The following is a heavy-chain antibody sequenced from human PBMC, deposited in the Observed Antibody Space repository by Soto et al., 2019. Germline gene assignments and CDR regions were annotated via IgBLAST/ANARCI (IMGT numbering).Heavy chain of an antibody. D-gene: IGHD3-10*01. CDR1: GFTFSSYA. CDR2: ISYDGSNK. CDR3: ARSLWFGELFASDY. J-gene: IGHJ4*02. Sequence: GGSLRLSCAASGFTFSSYAMHWVRQAPGKGLEGVAVISYDGSNKYYADSVKGRFTISRDNSKNTLYLQMNSLRAEDTAVYYCARSLWFGELFASDYWGQGTLVTAPQ. V-gene: IGHV3-30-3*01.